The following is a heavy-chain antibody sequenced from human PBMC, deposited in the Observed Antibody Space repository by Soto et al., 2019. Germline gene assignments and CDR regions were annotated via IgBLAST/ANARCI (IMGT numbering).Heavy chain of an antibody. CDR1: GFTFDDYA. Sequence: EVQLVASGGGLVQPGRSLRLSCAASGFTFDDYAMHWVRQAPGKGLEWVSGISWNSGSIGYADSVKGRFTISRDNAKNSLYLQMNSLRAEDTALYYCATSSESWGQGTLVTVSS. CDR2: ISWNSGSI. CDR3: ATSSES. J-gene: IGHJ5*02. V-gene: IGHV3-9*01.